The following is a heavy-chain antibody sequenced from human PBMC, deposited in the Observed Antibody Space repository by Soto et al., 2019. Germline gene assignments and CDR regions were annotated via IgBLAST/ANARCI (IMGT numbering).Heavy chain of an antibody. J-gene: IGHJ5*02. CDR3: VKRDHTLLTGNH. D-gene: IGHD3-9*01. Sequence: GGSLRLSCLTSGFIFNNYAMHWVRQAPGKGLEYVSAITSNSGKTYYADSVKGRFTISRDSSKNTVLLHMSSLRAEDTAVYYCVKRDHTLLTGNHWGQGTLVTVSS. CDR1: GFIFNNYA. V-gene: IGHV3-64D*06. CDR2: ITSNSGKT.